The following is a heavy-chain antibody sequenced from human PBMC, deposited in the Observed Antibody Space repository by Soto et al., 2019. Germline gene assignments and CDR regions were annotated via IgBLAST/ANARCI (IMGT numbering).Heavy chain of an antibody. CDR3: AKDESNQLWSH. CDR1: GFTFSSYG. D-gene: IGHD5-18*01. J-gene: IGHJ4*02. Sequence: QVQLVESGGGVVQPGRSLRLSCAASGFTFSSYGMHWVRQAPGKGPEWVAVISYDGSNKYYADSVKGRFTISRDNSKNTLYLQMNSLRAEDTAVYYCAKDESNQLWSHWGQGTLVTVSS. CDR2: ISYDGSNK. V-gene: IGHV3-30*18.